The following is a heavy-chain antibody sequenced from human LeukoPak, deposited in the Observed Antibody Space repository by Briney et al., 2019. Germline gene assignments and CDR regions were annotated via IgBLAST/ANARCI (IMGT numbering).Heavy chain of an antibody. CDR2: IWYDGSNK. CDR1: GFTFSHFG. Sequence: PGGSLTLSCVMSGFTFSHFGMHWVRQAPGKGLEWVTMIWYDGSNKYYVDSVKGRFTISRDNSKNTLYLQMNSLTAEDTAIYYCARGGGGAASAFDIWGQGTMVTVSS. D-gene: IGHD6-13*01. V-gene: IGHV3-33*01. CDR3: ARGGGGAASAFDI. J-gene: IGHJ3*02.